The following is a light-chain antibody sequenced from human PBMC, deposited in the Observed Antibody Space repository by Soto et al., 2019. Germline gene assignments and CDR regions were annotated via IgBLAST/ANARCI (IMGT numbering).Light chain of an antibody. V-gene: IGLV2-14*01. J-gene: IGLJ1*01. Sequence: QSALAQHASVSGSPGQSITISCSGTRSDIGSYNYVAWYQQFPGKTPKILIYGVSNRPSGVSSRFSGSKSGNTASLTISGLQAEDEADYYCISYTGSSTSYVFGSSTKVTVL. CDR3: ISYTGSSTSYV. CDR2: GVS. CDR1: RSDIGSYNY.